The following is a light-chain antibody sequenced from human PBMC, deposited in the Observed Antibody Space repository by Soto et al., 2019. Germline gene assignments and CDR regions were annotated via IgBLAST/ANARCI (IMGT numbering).Light chain of an antibody. CDR1: QTTSPKY. Sequence: TELSQYPGTLSLSPGESATHSSRLTQTTSPKYVAWYQQRRSQAPRLLIYEASSRATGIPDRFSGGGSGTDFTLSISKVVPADFAVYYCQPDCRPPRATFGEGARLAIK. J-gene: IGKJ5*01. V-gene: IGKV3-20*01. CDR2: EAS. CDR3: QPDCRPPRAT.